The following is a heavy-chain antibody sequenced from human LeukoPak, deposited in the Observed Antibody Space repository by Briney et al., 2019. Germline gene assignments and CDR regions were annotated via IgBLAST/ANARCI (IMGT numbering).Heavy chain of an antibody. V-gene: IGHV3-48*03. CDR2: ISSSGSTI. J-gene: IGHJ6*03. Sequence: GGSLRLSCAASGFTFSSYEMNWVRQAPGKGLEWVSYISSSGSTIYYADSVKGRFTISRDNAKNSLYLQMNSLRAEDTAVYDCARVGHGYRSVCSCYQYYYMDVWGKGTTVTVSS. D-gene: IGHD2-15*01. CDR3: ARVGHGYRSVCSCYQYYYMDV. CDR1: GFTFSSYE.